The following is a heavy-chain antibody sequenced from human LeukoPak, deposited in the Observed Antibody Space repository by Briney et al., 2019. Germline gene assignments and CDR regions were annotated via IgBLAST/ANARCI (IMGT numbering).Heavy chain of an antibody. CDR1: GFSVSTNT. CDR2: GDSGDST. CDR3: ARGPYSSGSSADY. D-gene: IGHD6-19*01. V-gene: IGHV3-66*01. J-gene: IGHJ4*02. Sequence: GGSLRLSCAASGFSVSTNTMIWVRQAPGEGLEWVSVGDSGDSTYYADAVKGRINVSRDTSKNTVYLQMNSLRAEDTAVYYCARGPYSSGSSADYWGQGTLVTVSS.